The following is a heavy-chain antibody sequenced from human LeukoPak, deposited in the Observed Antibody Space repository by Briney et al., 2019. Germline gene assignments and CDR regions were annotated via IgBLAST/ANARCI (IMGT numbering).Heavy chain of an antibody. CDR1: GESSSAQY. J-gene: IGHJ6*03. CDR2: INHSGNT. CDR3: ARGYGSGRFDYMDV. Sequence: PSETLSLTCAVYGESSSAQYWSWIRQSPRKGLEWIGEINHSGNTNYNPSLKSRVTISVDTSKNQFSLKLSSVTAADTAVYYCARGYGSGRFDYMDVWGKGTTVTISS. V-gene: IGHV4-34*01. D-gene: IGHD3-10*01.